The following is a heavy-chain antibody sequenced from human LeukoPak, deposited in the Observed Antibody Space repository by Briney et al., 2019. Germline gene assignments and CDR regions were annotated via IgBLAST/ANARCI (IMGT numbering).Heavy chain of an antibody. D-gene: IGHD1-7*01. V-gene: IGHV4-59*08. J-gene: IGHJ2*01. Sequence: PSETLSLTCIVSGGSISSYYWSWIRQPPGKGLEWIGYIYYSGSTNYNPSLKSRVTISVDTSKNQFSLKLSSVTAADTAVYYCARARITGTNWYFDLWGRGTLVTVSS. CDR1: GGSISSYY. CDR2: IYYSGST. CDR3: ARARITGTNWYFDL.